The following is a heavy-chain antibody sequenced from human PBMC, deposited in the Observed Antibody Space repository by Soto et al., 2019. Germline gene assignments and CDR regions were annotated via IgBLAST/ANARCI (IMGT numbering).Heavy chain of an antibody. V-gene: IGHV1-46*01. J-gene: IGHJ5*02. D-gene: IGHD2-2*01. CDR2: INPSGGST. CDR1: GYTFTSYY. CDR3: ARAHPSTGWFDP. Sequence: QVQLVQSGAEVKKPGASVKVSCKASGYTFTSYYMHWVRQAPGQGLEWMGIINPSGGSTSYAQKFQVRVTMTRDTSTSTVYMELSSLRSEDTAVYYCARAHPSTGWFDPWGQGTLVTVSS.